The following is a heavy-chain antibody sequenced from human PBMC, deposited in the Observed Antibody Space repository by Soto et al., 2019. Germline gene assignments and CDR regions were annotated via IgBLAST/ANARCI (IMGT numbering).Heavy chain of an antibody. Sequence: EVQLLESGGGLVQPGGSLRLSCEASGFSFSSYALSWVRQAPGKGLEWVSTFSAGGRAYYADSVKGRFTIAKDFSKNTLHRQTNSLRAEDTAVYYCAKESMPEHYGDTLFDHWGQGTRVTVSS. V-gene: IGHV3-23*01. J-gene: IGHJ4*02. CDR1: GFSFSSYA. D-gene: IGHD4-17*01. CDR3: AKESMPEHYGDTLFDH. CDR2: FSAGGRA.